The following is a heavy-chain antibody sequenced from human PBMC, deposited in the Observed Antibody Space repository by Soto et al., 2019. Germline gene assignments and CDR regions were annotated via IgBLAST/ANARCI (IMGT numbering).Heavy chain of an antibody. V-gene: IGHV3-9*01. D-gene: IGHD6-13*01. CDR2: ITWNSDRV. J-gene: IGHJ4*02. Sequence: DVQLVESGGGLVQPGRSLRLSCTASGFTFDAYALHWVRQAPGKGLEWVSGITWNSDRVDYVDSVKGRFTVSRDNARNSLYLQMNSLRPEDTASYFCAKGLSIAAIDYWGQGTLVTVSS. CDR1: GFTFDAYA. CDR3: AKGLSIAAIDY.